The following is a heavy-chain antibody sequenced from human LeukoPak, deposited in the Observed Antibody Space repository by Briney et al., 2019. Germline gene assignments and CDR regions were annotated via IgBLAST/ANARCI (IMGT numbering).Heavy chain of an antibody. D-gene: IGHD3-3*01. CDR3: AVLFTIFGVVSSDAFDI. V-gene: IGHV4-38-2*01. CDR2: IYHSGST. J-gene: IGHJ3*02. CDR1: SYSISSGYY. Sequence: SETLSLTCAVSSYSISSGYYWGWIRQPPGKGLEWIGSIYHSGSTYYNPSLKSRVTISVDTSKNQFPLKLSSVTAADTAVYYCAVLFTIFGVVSSDAFDIWGQGTMVTVSS.